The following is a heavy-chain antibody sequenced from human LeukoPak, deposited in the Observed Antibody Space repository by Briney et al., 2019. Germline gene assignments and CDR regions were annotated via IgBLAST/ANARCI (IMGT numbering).Heavy chain of an antibody. CDR1: GGSISSYY. V-gene: IGHV4-4*07. Sequence: PSETLSLTCTVSGGSISSYYWSWIRQPAGKGLEWIGRIYISGSTNYNPSLKSRATISVDTSKNQFSLNLSSVTAADTAVYYCARSRWLQKSFDFWGQGTLVTVSS. CDR2: IYISGST. D-gene: IGHD5-24*01. J-gene: IGHJ4*02. CDR3: ARSRWLQKSFDF.